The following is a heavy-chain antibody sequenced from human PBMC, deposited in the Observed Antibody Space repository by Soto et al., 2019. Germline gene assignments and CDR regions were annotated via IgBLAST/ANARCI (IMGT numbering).Heavy chain of an antibody. CDR1: GGSVSSGIYY. J-gene: IGHJ4*02. CDR2: IYYSGST. CDR3: ARVNALRDSMVTYYFDY. D-gene: IGHD2-15*01. Sequence: PSETLSLTCTVSGGSVSSGIYYWSWIRQPPGKGLEWIGYIYYSGSTNYNPSLKSRVTISVDTSKNQFSLKLSSVTAADTAVYYCARVNALRDSMVTYYFDYWGQGTLVTVSS. V-gene: IGHV4-61*01.